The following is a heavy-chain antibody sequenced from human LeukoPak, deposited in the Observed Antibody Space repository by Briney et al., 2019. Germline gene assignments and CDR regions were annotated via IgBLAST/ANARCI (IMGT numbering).Heavy chain of an antibody. J-gene: IGHJ4*02. CDR1: GGSFSGYY. D-gene: IGHD3-3*01. CDR3: ARGRGIFGVVIGYFDY. V-gene: IGHV4-34*01. Sequence: SETLSLTCAVYGGSFSGYYWSWIRQPLGKGLEWIGEINHSGSTNYNPSLKSRVTISVDTSKNQFSLKLSSVTAADTAVYYCARGRGIFGVVIGYFDYWGQGTLVTVSS. CDR2: INHSGST.